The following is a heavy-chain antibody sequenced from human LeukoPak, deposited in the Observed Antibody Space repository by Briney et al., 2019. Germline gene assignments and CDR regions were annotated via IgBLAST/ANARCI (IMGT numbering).Heavy chain of an antibody. V-gene: IGHV3-21*01. CDR3: ARGVPQQCWFDP. CDR2: ISGNSNSI. J-gene: IGHJ5*02. D-gene: IGHD6-13*01. Sequence: GGSLRLSCTVSGFTFSHYSMNWVRQAPGKGLEWVSSISGNSNSIYYADSVKGRFTVSRDNAKNSLFLRMNSLRVEDTAVYYCARGVPQQCWFDPWGQGTLVTVFS. CDR1: GFTFSHYS.